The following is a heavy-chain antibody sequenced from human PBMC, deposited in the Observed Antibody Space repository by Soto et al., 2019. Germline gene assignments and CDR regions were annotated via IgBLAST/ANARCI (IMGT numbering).Heavy chain of an antibody. CDR1: GFTFSSYG. CDR2: ISYDGSNK. CDR3: AKAMVVVTAISGGGGFDK. Sequence: GGSLRLSCAASGFTFSSYGMHWVRQAPGKGLEWVAVISYDGSNKYCADSVKGRFTISRDNSKNTLYLQMNSLRAEDTAVYYCAKAMVVVTAISGGGGFDKWGQGTLVTLSS. D-gene: IGHD2-21*02. V-gene: IGHV3-30*18. J-gene: IGHJ3*02.